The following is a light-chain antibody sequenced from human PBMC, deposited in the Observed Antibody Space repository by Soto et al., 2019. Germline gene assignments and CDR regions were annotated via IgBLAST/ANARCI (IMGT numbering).Light chain of an antibody. Sequence: EIVMTQSPATLSVAPGERATLSCRSSQSVSSNLALYQQKPGQAPRLLIYGASTRATGIPARFSGSGSGTEFTLTISSLQSEDFAVYYCQQYNNWPRTFGQGTKVDIK. CDR2: GAS. CDR1: QSVSSN. V-gene: IGKV3-15*01. CDR3: QQYNNWPRT. J-gene: IGKJ1*01.